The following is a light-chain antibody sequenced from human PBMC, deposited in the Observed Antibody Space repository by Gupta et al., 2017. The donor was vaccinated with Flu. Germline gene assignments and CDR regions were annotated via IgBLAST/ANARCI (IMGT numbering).Light chain of an antibody. CDR3: QHSNNRPPLR. CDR1: QYISNW. V-gene: IGKV1-12*01. Sequence: DTQITQSPSSVSASVGDRVTITCRASQYISNWVAWYKQKPGKPPNLLICAAASWQSGVPSRFRGSVSGTEFALTIDVRQQEDVAPYYSQHSNNRPPLRFGGGTKVELK. CDR2: AAA. J-gene: IGKJ4*01.